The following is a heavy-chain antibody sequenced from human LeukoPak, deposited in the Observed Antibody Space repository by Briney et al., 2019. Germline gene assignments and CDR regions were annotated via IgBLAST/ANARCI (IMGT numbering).Heavy chain of an antibody. CDR2: FDPEDGET. CDR3: ATSRTPRDYYDSSGYRPYYFDY. D-gene: IGHD3-22*01. J-gene: IGHJ4*02. Sequence: GASVKVSCKVSGYTLTELSMHWVRQAPGKGLEWMGGFDPEDGETIYAQKFQGRVTMTEDTSTDTAYMELSSLRSEDTAVYYCATSRTPRDYYDSSGYRPYYFDYWGQGTLVTVSS. CDR1: GYTLTELS. V-gene: IGHV1-24*01.